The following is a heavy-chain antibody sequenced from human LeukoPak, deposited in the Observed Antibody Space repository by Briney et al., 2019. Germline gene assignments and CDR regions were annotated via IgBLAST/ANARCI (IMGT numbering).Heavy chain of an antibody. D-gene: IGHD5-18*01. CDR2: INPNSGGT. CDR3: ARAYGYDAFNF. V-gene: IGHV1-2*06. CDR1: GYTFTGYY. J-gene: IGHJ3*01. Sequence: GASVKVSCTASGYTFTGYYMHWVRQAPGQGPEWMGRINPNSGGTSCAQKFQGRVTMTRDTSISTAYTELNSLRSDDTAVYYCARAYGYDAFNFWGQGTLVTVSS.